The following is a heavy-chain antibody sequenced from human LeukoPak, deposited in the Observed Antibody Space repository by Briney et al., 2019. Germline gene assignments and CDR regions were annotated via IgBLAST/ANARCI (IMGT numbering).Heavy chain of an antibody. CDR1: GFTFNDYW. Sequence: GGSLRLCCAASGFTFNDYWMTWGRQAPGKGLEWVAHIKQDGSEKYYVDSLRGRFTISRDNAKNSLFLQMNSLRAEDTAVYYCVRDCSSASLSSGCYYAMDVWGKGTTVTVSS. CDR3: VRDCSSASLSSGCYYAMDV. V-gene: IGHV3-7*03. CDR2: IKQDGSEK. D-gene: IGHD2-2*01. J-gene: IGHJ6*04.